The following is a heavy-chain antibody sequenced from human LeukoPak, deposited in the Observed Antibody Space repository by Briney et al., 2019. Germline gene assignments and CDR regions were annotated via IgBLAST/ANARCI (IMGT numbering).Heavy chain of an antibody. CDR1: GYTFTGYY. D-gene: IGHD6-19*01. CDR2: INPNSGGT. J-gene: IGHJ4*02. V-gene: IGHV1-2*02. CDR3: ARMGSSGWLTDY. Sequence: ASVKVSCKASGYTFTGYYMHWVRQAPGQGLEWMGWINPNSGGTNYAQKFQGRVTMTTDTSTSTAYMELRSLRSDDTAVYYCARMGSSGWLTDYWGQGTLVTVSS.